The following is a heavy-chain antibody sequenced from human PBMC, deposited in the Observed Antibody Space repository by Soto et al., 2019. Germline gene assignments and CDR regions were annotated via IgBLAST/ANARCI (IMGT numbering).Heavy chain of an antibody. J-gene: IGHJ4*02. Sequence: SETLSLTCAVYGGSFSGYYWSWIRQPPGKGLEWIGEINHSGSTNYNPSLKSRVTISVDTSKNQLSLKLSSVTAADTAVYYCARGGVVVKWLYDYWGQGTLVTVSS. CDR2: INHSGST. D-gene: IGHD2-15*01. CDR3: ARGGVVVKWLYDY. V-gene: IGHV4-34*01. CDR1: GGSFSGYY.